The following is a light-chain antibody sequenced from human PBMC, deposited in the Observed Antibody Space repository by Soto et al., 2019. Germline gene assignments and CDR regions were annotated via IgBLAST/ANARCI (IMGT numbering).Light chain of an antibody. V-gene: IGLV1-44*01. Sequence: QSVLTKPPSASGTPGQRVTISCSGSSSNIGSNTVNWYQQLPGTAPKLLIYSNNQRPSGVPDRLSGSKSGTSASLAISGLQSEDEADYYCAAWDDSLNGFYVFGTGTKVTVL. CDR2: SNN. CDR1: SSNIGSNT. J-gene: IGLJ1*01. CDR3: AAWDDSLNGFYV.